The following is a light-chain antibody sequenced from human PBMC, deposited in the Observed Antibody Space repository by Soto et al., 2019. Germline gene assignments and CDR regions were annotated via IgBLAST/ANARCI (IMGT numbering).Light chain of an antibody. CDR1: SSDVGGYNY. CDR2: DVS. CDR3: GSYTSSRIYV. Sequence: QSVLTQPASVSVSPGQSITISCTGTSSDVGGYNYVSWYQQHPGKAPKLMIYDVSNRPSGVSDRFSGSKSGNTASLTISGLQAEDEADYYCGSYTSSRIYVFGAGTKVTVL. V-gene: IGLV2-14*01. J-gene: IGLJ1*01.